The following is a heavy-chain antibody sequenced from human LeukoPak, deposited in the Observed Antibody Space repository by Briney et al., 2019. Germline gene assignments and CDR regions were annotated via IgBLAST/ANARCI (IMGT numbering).Heavy chain of an antibody. CDR1: GGSISSGGYY. J-gene: IGHJ6*03. Sequence: PSETLSLTCTVSGGSISSGGYYWSWIRQHPGKGLEWIGYIYYSGSTYYNPSLKSRVTISVDTSKNQFSLKLSSVTAADTAVYYCARTLRLSIAAAGFDYYYYYMDVWGKGTTVTVSS. CDR3: ARTLRLSIAAAGFDYYYYYMDV. CDR2: IYYSGST. D-gene: IGHD6-13*01. V-gene: IGHV4-31*03.